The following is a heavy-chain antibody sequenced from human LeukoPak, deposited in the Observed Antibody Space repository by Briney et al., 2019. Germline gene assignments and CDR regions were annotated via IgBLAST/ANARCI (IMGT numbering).Heavy chain of an antibody. V-gene: IGHV4-39*01. D-gene: IGHD3-10*01. Sequence: SETLSLTCTVSGGSISSSSYYWGWIRQPPGKGLEWIGSIYYSGSTYYNPSLKSRVTISIDTSKNQFSLRLSSVTAADTAVYYCARHSATYYYDSGSYLSAYYFDYWGQGTLVTVSS. J-gene: IGHJ4*02. CDR1: GGSISSSSYY. CDR2: IYYSGST. CDR3: ARHSATYYYDSGSYLSAYYFDY.